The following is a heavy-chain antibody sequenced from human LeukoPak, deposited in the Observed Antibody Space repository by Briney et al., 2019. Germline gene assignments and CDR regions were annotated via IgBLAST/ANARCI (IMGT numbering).Heavy chain of an antibody. J-gene: IGHJ5*02. V-gene: IGHV3-74*01. CDR1: GFTFSDYW. Sequence: GGSLRLSCAASGFTFSDYWMHWVRQVPGKGLVWVSRINADGSFTNHADSVKGRFTISRDNAENTLYLQMNSLRAEDTAVYYCAKDLPFNPWGQGTLVTVSS. CDR2: INADGSFT. CDR3: AKDLPFNP.